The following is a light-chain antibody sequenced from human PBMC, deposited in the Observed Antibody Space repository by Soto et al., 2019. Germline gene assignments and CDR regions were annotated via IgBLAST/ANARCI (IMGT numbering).Light chain of an antibody. CDR2: GAS. CDR3: QQYAASPRT. Sequence: EIVLTQSPGTLSLSPRERANLSCRASQSVNDNYLAWYQHKPGQAPRLLIYGASSRAPGIPDRFSGSGSGTDFTLTISRLEPEDFAIYYCQQYAASPRTFGQGTQVEVK. J-gene: IGKJ1*01. V-gene: IGKV3-20*01. CDR1: QSVNDNY.